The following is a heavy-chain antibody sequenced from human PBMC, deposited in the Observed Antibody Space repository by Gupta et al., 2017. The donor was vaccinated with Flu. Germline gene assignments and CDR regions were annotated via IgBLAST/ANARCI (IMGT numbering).Heavy chain of an antibody. J-gene: IGHJ6*02. CDR3: GIRQIAMAGYYYGMDV. CDR2: ISVSGSST. CDR1: GFTFSNFA. Sequence: EVQLLESGGGLVQPGGSLRLSCAASGFTFSNFAMSWVRQAPGKGLEWVSAISVSGSSTFYADSVKGRFTISRDNSKTTLYLQMNSLRVEDTAIYYCGIRQIAMAGYYYGMDVWGQGTAVTVSS. D-gene: IGHD6-19*01. V-gene: IGHV3-23*01.